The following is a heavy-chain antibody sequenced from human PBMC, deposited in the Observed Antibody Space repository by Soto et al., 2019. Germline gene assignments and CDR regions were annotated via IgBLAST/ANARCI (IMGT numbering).Heavy chain of an antibody. CDR3: ASTPHYYGSGILLGY. J-gene: IGHJ4*02. CDR2: INHSGST. Sequence: SETLSLTCAVYGGSFSGYYWSWIRRPPGKGLEWIGEINHSGSTNYNPSLKSRVTISVDTSKNQFSLKLSSVTAADTAVYYCASTPHYYGSGILLGYWGQGTLVTVSS. V-gene: IGHV4-34*01. D-gene: IGHD3-10*01. CDR1: GGSFSGYY.